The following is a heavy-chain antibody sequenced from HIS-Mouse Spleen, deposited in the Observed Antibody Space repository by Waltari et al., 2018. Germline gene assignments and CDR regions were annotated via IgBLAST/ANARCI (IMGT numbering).Heavy chain of an antibody. CDR3: ARDREPDAFDI. J-gene: IGHJ3*02. CDR1: GSTFTGYY. CDR2: INPNSGGT. V-gene: IGHV1-2*02. Sequence: QVQLVQSGAEVKKPGDSVKVSGQASGSTFTGYYMHWGRPAPGQGLEWMGWINPNSGGTNYAQKFQGRVTMTRDTSISTAYMELSRLRSDDTAVYYCARDREPDAFDIWGQGTMVTVSS.